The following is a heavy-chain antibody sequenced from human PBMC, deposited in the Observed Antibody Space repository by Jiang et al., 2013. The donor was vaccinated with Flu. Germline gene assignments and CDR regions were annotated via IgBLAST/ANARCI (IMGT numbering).Heavy chain of an antibody. CDR3: ARRGVATTRGWNY. V-gene: IGHV1-3*01. CDR2: INAGNGDT. Sequence: GAEVKKPGASVKVSCKASGYSFSDYAMHWVRQAPGQRLEWLGWINAGNGDTKYSQKFQGRVTITRDTSASTAYMELSSLRSEDTAVYYCARRGVATTRGWNYWGQGTLVTVSS. D-gene: IGHD5-24*01. J-gene: IGHJ4*02. CDR1: GYSFSDYA.